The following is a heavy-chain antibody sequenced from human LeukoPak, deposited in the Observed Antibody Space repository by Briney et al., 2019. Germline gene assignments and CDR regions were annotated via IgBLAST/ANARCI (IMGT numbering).Heavy chain of an antibody. V-gene: IGHV4-59*01. CDR1: GGSISSYY. J-gene: IGHJ4*02. CDR3: ARVGSWSFDY. D-gene: IGHD6-13*01. Sequence: SETLSLTCTVSGGSISSYYWSWIRQSPGKRLEWIGYNSNSGSINYNPSLKSRVTISVDTSKNQFSLRLTSVTAEDTAVYYCARVGSWSFDYWGQGTLVTVSS. CDR2: NSNSGSI.